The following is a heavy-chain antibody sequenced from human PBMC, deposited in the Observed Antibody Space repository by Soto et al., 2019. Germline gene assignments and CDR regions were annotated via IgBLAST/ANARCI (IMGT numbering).Heavy chain of an antibody. J-gene: IGHJ4*02. CDR2: ISGRGGST. CDR1: GLTFSSCA. V-gene: IGHV3-23*01. Sequence: GGSLRLSCAASGLTFSSCAMSWVRRSPGKGLKWISGISGRGGSTYYADSVKGRFTISRDNSKNTLYLQMNSLRAEDTAVYYCAKDRRGYSGPGGFDYWGQGTLVTVSS. D-gene: IGHD5-12*01. CDR3: AKDRRGYSGPGGFDY.